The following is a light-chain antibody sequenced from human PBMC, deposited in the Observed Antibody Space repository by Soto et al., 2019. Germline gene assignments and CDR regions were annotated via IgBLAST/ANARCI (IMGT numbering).Light chain of an antibody. CDR1: QSINSW. Sequence: DIQMTRSPFTLSASVGDRVTITCRASQSINSWLAWFQQKPGKAPKLLIYKASGLEGGVPSRFSGSGSGTEFTLTISSLQPDDFATYYCQQYDTTFPTFGQGTKVEIK. CDR3: QQYDTTFPT. J-gene: IGKJ1*01. CDR2: KAS. V-gene: IGKV1-5*03.